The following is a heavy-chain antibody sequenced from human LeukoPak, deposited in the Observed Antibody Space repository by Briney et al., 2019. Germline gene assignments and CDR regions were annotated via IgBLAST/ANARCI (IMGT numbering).Heavy chain of an antibody. CDR1: GYTFTSYA. CDR3: ARDLGYCTGGTCYPNWFDP. CDR2: INAGNDNT. Sequence: ASVKVSCKASGYTFTSYAMHWVRQAPGQRLEWMGWINAGNDNTKYSQKFQGRVTITRDTSASTAYMELSSLRSEDTAVYYWARDLGYCTGGTCYPNWFDPWGQGTLVTVSS. V-gene: IGHV1-3*01. J-gene: IGHJ5*02. D-gene: IGHD2-15*01.